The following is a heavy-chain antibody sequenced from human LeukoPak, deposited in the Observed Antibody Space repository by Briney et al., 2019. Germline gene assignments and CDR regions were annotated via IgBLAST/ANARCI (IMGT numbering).Heavy chain of an antibody. CDR3: ATDRSGLGPLDY. J-gene: IGHJ4*02. V-gene: IGHV3-11*04. CDR2: ITSSGSTI. D-gene: IGHD5-12*01. Sequence: PGGSLRLSCAASGFTFSDYYMNWIRQAPGKGLEWVSYITSSGSTIYYADSVKGRFTISRDNAKNSLYLEMNSLRAEDTAVYYCATDRSGLGPLDYWGQGTPVTVSS. CDR1: GFTFSDYY.